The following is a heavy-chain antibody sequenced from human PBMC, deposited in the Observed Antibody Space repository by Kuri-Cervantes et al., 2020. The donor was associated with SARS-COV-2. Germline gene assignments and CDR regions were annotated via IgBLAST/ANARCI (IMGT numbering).Heavy chain of an antibody. CDR1: GFTFSSYG. J-gene: IGHJ5*02. CDR2: IRYDGSNK. V-gene: IGHV3-30*02. Sequence: GESLKISCAASGFTFSSYGMHWVRQAPGKGLEWVAFIRYDGSNKYYADSVKGRFTISRDNSKNTLHLQMNSLRAEDTAVYYCAKEVEQLVPWFDPWGQGTLVTVSS. D-gene: IGHD6-6*01. CDR3: AKEVEQLVPWFDP.